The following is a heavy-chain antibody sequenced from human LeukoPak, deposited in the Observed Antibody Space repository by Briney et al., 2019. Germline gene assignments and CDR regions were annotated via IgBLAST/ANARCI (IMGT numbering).Heavy chain of an antibody. CDR1: GYTFTSYD. J-gene: IGHJ6*03. CDR3: ARANRELPSYSSYMDV. D-gene: IGHD1-26*01. V-gene: IGHV1-8*01. Sequence: VASVKVSCKASGYTFTSYDINWVRQATGQGLEWMGWMNPNSGNTGYAQKFQGRVTMTRNTSISTAYMELSSLRSEDTAVYYCARANRELPSYSSYMDVWGKGTTVTVSS. CDR2: MNPNSGNT.